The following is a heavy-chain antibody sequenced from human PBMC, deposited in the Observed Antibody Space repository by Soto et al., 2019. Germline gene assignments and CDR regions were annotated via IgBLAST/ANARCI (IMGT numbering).Heavy chain of an antibody. D-gene: IGHD6-13*01. Sequence: GGSLRLSCAASGFTFSSYGMHWVRQAPGKGLEWVAVISYDGSNKYYADSVKGRFTISRDNSKNTLYLQMNSLRAEDTAVYYCAKSLWYSRAHVYYYGMDVWGQGTTVTV. J-gene: IGHJ6*02. CDR1: GFTFSSYG. CDR3: AKSLWYSRAHVYYYGMDV. V-gene: IGHV3-30*18. CDR2: ISYDGSNK.